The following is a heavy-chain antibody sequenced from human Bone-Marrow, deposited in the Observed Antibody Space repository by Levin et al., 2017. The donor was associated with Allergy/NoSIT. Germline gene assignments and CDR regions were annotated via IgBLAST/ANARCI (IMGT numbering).Heavy chain of an antibody. CDR1: GFTFSSYA. CDR3: ARGGITMIVVVIGV. V-gene: IGHV3-30-3*01. CDR2: ISYDGSNK. J-gene: IGHJ4*02. Sequence: GGSLRLSCAASGFTFSSYAMHWVRQAPGKGLEWVAVISYDGSNKYYADSVKGRFTISRDNSKNTLYLQMNSLRAEDTAVYYCARGGITMIVVVIGVWGQGTLVTVSS. D-gene: IGHD3-22*01.